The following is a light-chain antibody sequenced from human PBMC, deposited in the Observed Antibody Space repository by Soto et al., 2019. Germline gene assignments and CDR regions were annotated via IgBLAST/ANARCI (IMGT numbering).Light chain of an antibody. V-gene: IGKV1-5*02. CDR1: RNIGTW. J-gene: IGKJ1*01. CDR2: DAS. CDR3: LQHNSYPWT. Sequence: DIQMTQSPSALASSIGDRVTTVFVASRNIGTWLAWYQQRPGNAPRLLIHDASRLESGVPSRFSGSGSGTEFTLTISSLQPEDFATYYCLQHNSYPWTFGQGTKVDI.